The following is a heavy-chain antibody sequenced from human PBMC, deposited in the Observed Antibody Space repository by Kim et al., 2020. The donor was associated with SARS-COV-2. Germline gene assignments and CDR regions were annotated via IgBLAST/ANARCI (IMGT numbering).Heavy chain of an antibody. J-gene: IGHJ5*02. CDR1: GFTFSSYG. Sequence: GGSLRLSCAASGFTFSSYGMHWVRQAPGKGLEWVAVISYDGSNKYYADSVKGRFTISRDNSKNTLYLQMNSLRAEDTAVYYCAKDTSIAARQGHPNWFDPWGQRTLVTVSP. V-gene: IGHV3-30*18. D-gene: IGHD6-6*01. CDR2: ISYDGSNK. CDR3: AKDTSIAARQGHPNWFDP.